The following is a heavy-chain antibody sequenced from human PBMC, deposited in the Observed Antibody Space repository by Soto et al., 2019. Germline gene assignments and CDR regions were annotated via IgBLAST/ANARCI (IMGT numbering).Heavy chain of an antibody. D-gene: IGHD3-3*01. Sequence: QITLKESGPTVVNPTETLNLTCTFSGFSLTTSGVGVGWVRQSPGKAPEWLALIYWDDDKRYSTSLKSRLTITKDTSKNQVVLTMANVDPADTATYYCAHRVLRTVFGLVTTTAIYFDFWGQGTPVVVSS. CDR2: IYWDDDK. CDR3: AHRVLRTVFGLVTTTAIYFDF. CDR1: GFSLTTSGVG. J-gene: IGHJ4*02. V-gene: IGHV2-5*02.